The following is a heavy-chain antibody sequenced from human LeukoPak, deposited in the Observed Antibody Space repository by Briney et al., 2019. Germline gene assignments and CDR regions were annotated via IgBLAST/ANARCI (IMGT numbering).Heavy chain of an antibody. CDR1: GFTFSNFA. Sequence: PGGSLRLSCAASGFTFSNFAMTWVRQAPGKGLEWVSVINNSGSSTYYADSVKGRFTISRDNSKNTLYLQMNSLRAEDTAIFYCARVLYDASGYYPDYWGQGTLVTVSS. J-gene: IGHJ4*02. CDR2: INNSGSST. D-gene: IGHD3-22*01. CDR3: ARVLYDASGYYPDY. V-gene: IGHV3-23*01.